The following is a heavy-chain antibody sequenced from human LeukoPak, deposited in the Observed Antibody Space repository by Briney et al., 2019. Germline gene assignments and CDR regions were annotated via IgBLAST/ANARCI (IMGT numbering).Heavy chain of an antibody. J-gene: IGHJ3*02. V-gene: IGHV4-38-2*02. Sequence: PSETLSLTCTVSGYSISSGYYWGWIRQPPGKGLEWIGSIYHSGSTYQNPSLKSRVTTSVDTSKNQFSLKLSSVTAADTAVYYCARGYCSNGVCYKDAFDIWGQGTMVTVSS. CDR1: GYSISSGYY. CDR2: IYHSGST. CDR3: ARGYCSNGVCYKDAFDI. D-gene: IGHD2-8*01.